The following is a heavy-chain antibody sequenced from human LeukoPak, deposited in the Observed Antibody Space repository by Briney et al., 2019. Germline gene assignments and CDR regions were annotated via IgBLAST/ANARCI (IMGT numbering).Heavy chain of an antibody. J-gene: IGHJ4*02. V-gene: IGHV3-21*01. Sequence: PGGSLRLSCLASGYTFSSYSINWVRQAPGKGLEWVSCISVRSKYIYYADSVRGRFRISRDDARDSLYLQMNSLRAEDTAVYYCVRLRRNSDTSGFYYYYDFWGQGTLVTVSS. CDR3: VRLRRNSDTSGFYYYYDF. CDR1: GYTFSSYS. CDR2: ISVRSKYI. D-gene: IGHD3-22*01.